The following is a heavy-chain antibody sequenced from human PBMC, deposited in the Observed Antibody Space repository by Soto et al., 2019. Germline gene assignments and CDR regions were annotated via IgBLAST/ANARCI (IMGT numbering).Heavy chain of an antibody. CDR3: ARLASGWQYYYFDF. Sequence: QVQLQQWGAGLLKPSETLSLTCAVYGGSFSPHFWSWIRQPPGKGLEWIGEINHSGSTNYNPSLTRRATLSVHTSTNQVTLKLTSVTAADTAVYYCARLASGWQYYYFDFWGRGTPVTVSS. CDR2: INHSGST. V-gene: IGHV4-34*01. J-gene: IGHJ2*01. CDR1: GGSFSPHF. D-gene: IGHD6-19*01.